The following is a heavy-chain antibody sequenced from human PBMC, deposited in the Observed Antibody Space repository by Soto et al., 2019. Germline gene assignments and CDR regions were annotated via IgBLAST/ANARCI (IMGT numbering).Heavy chain of an antibody. V-gene: IGHV5-51*01. J-gene: IGHJ5*02. CDR2: IYPGDSTT. CDR3: ARHGFYGDYSSNYFDP. CDR1: GYSFTNYW. D-gene: IGHD4-17*01. Sequence: LGESLKISCKGSGYSFTNYWIAWVRQMPGKGLEYMGIIYPGDSTTRYSPSFQGQVTISADKSISTAYLQWNSLKASDTAMYYCARHGFYGDYSSNYFDPWGQGTLVTVSS.